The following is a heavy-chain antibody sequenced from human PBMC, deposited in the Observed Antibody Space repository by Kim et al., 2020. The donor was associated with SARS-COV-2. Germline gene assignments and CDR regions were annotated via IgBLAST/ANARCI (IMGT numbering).Heavy chain of an antibody. CDR1: GYTFTGYY. CDR2: INPNSGGT. Sequence: ASVKVSCKASGYTFTGYYMHWVRQAPGQGLEWMGWINPNSGGTNYAQKFQGRVTMTRDTSISTAYMELSRLRSDDTAVYYCARAAARYSGAHQYPHYWGQGTLVTVSS. J-gene: IGHJ4*02. CDR3: ARAAARYSGAHQYPHY. D-gene: IGHD2-21*01. V-gene: IGHV1-2*02.